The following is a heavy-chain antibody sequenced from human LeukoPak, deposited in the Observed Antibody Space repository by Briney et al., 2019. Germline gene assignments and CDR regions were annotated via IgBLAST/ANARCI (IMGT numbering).Heavy chain of an antibody. J-gene: IGHJ4*02. CDR1: GFTFSSYG. D-gene: IGHD6-19*01. CDR2: IWYDGSNK. Sequence: GRSLRLSCAASGFTFSSYGMHWVRQAPGKGLEWVAVIWYDGSNKYYADSVKGRFTISRDNSKNTLYLQMNSLRAEDTAVYYCAKDIEEWLVKGGGCFDYWGQGTLVTVSS. V-gene: IGHV3-33*06. CDR3: AKDIEEWLVKGGGCFDY.